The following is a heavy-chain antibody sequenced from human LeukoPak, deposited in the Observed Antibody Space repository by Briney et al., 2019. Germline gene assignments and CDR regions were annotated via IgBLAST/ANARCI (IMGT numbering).Heavy chain of an antibody. CDR3: ANQLDYYDSSGYQHYFEY. Sequence: GGSLRLSCAASGFAFSTYAMHWVRQAPGKGLEWVAFIRSDGNNKYYADSMKGRFTISRDNSKNTLFLQMNSLRAEDTAVYYCANQLDYYDSSGYQHYFEYWGQGTLVTVSS. D-gene: IGHD3-22*01. CDR2: IRSDGNNK. J-gene: IGHJ4*02. V-gene: IGHV3-30*02. CDR1: GFAFSTYA.